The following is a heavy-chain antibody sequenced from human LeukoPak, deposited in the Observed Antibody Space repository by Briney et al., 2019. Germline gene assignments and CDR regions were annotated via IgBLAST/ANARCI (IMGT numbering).Heavy chain of an antibody. CDR1: GFTFSSYS. CDR3: ASLICGGDCYLTYGMDV. J-gene: IGHJ6*02. Sequence: GGSLRLSCAASGFTFSSYSMNWVRQAPGKGLEWVSSISSSSSSYIYYADSVKGRFTISRGNAKNSLYLQMNSLRAEDTAVYYCASLICGGDCYLTYGMDVWGQGTTVTVSS. V-gene: IGHV3-21*01. D-gene: IGHD2-21*02. CDR2: ISSSSSSYI.